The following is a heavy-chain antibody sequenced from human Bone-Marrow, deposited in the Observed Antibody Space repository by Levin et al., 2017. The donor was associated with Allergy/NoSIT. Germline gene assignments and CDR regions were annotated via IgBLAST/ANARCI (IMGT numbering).Heavy chain of an antibody. CDR2: ISSSGNDV. D-gene: IGHD6-19*01. CDR1: GFIFSSYS. CDR3: ARDEAVVAGNDWFDS. V-gene: IGHV3-48*02. J-gene: IGHJ5*01. Sequence: PGGSLRLSCAASGFIFSSYSMNWVRQAPGKGLEWVSYISSSGNDVKYADSVKGRFTISRDNAQKSLFLQMSSLRDEDTAVYFCARDEAVVAGNDWFDSWGQGTLVTVSS.